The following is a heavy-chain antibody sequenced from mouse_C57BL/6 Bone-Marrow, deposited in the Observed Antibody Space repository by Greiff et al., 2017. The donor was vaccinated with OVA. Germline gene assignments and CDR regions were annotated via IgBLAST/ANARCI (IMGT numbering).Heavy chain of an antibody. V-gene: IGHV5-17*01. J-gene: IGHJ2*01. Sequence: DVMLVESGGGLVKPGGSLKLSCAASGFTFSDSGMHWVRQAPEKGLEWVAYISSGSSTIYYADTVKGRFTISRDNAKNTLFLQMTSLRSEDTAMYYCARNMITTHYYFDYWGQGTTLTVSS. CDR3: ARNMITTHYYFDY. CDR2: ISSGSSTI. D-gene: IGHD2-4*01. CDR1: GFTFSDSG.